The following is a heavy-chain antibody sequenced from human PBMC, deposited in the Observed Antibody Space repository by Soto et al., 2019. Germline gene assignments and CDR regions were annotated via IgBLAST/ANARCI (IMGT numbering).Heavy chain of an antibody. CDR3: AREAGGTRTMDV. J-gene: IGHJ6*02. CDR1: GYSFTSYW. V-gene: IGHV5-10-1*01. Sequence: GESLKISCKGSGYSFTSYWISWVRQMPGKGLEWMGRIDPSDSYTNYSPSFQGHVTISADKSISTACLQWSSLKASDTAMYYCAREAGGTRTMDVWGQGTTVTVSS. CDR2: IDPSDSYT. D-gene: IGHD2-8*01.